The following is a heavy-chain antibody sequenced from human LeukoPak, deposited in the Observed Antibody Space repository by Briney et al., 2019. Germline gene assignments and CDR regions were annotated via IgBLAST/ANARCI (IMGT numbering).Heavy chain of an antibody. J-gene: IGHJ4*02. Sequence: PGGSLRLSCAVSGFTLSSYAMSWVRQAPGKGLEWVSAISGSGGSTYYADSVKGLFTISRDNSKNTLYLQMYSLRAEDTAVYYCAKDRDYYDSSGYPFDYWGQGTLVTVSS. CDR3: AKDRDYYDSSGYPFDY. D-gene: IGHD3-22*01. CDR2: ISGSGGST. CDR1: GFTLSSYA. V-gene: IGHV3-23*01.